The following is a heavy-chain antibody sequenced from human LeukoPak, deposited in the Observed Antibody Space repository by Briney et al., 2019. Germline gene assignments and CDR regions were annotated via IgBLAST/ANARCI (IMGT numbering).Heavy chain of an antibody. CDR2: ISSYNDNT. V-gene: IGHV1-18*01. CDR3: ARDEQAGLYYDILTGYYLPDY. CDR1: GYTFSNYG. Sequence: PGASVKVSCKASGYTFSNYGISWVRQAPGQGLEWMGWISSYNDNTNYAQKLQGRVTMTTDTSTSTAYMELRSLRSDDTAVYYCARDEQAGLYYDILTGYYLPDYWGQGTLVTVSS. D-gene: IGHD3-9*01. J-gene: IGHJ4*02.